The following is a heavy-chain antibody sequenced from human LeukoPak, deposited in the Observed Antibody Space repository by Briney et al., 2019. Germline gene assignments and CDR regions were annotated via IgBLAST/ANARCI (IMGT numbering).Heavy chain of an antibody. D-gene: IGHD3-16*02. J-gene: IGHJ4*02. CDR3: ARGHYDYVWGSYPDDY. Sequence: GASVKVSCKASGYTFTSYDINWVRQATGQGLEWMGWMNPNSGNTGYAQKFQGGVTMTRNTSISTAYMELSSLRSEDTAVYYCARGHYDYVWGSYPDDYWGQGTLVTVSS. CDR1: GYTFTSYD. V-gene: IGHV1-8*01. CDR2: MNPNSGNT.